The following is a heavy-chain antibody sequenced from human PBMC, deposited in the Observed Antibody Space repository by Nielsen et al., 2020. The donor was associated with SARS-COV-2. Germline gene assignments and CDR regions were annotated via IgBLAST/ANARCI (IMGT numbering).Heavy chain of an antibody. CDR2: IYYSVIT. J-gene: IGHJ4*02. Sequence: SETLSLTCTVSGGSISSDGHFWSWIRQHPGKGLEWIGYIYYSVITYYNPSLKSRVNISVDTSKSQFSLKLSAVTAADTAVYYCARVRPYYFDYWGQGTLVTVSS. CDR1: GGSISSDGHF. V-gene: IGHV4-31*03. CDR3: ARVRPYYFDY.